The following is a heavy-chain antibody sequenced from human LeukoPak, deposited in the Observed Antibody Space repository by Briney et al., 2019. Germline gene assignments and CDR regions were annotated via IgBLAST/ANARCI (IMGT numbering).Heavy chain of an antibody. D-gene: IGHD1-26*01. CDR1: GGSISSYY. J-gene: IGHJ6*03. CDR2: IHTSGST. Sequence: SETLSLTCTVSGGSISSYYWSWIRQPAGKGLEWIGRIHTSGSTNYNPSLKSRVTMSGDTSKNQFSLKLSSVTAADTAVYYCARVRGSSGSYEYYHYMDVWGKGTTVTISS. CDR3: ARVRGSSGSYEYYHYMDV. V-gene: IGHV4-4*07.